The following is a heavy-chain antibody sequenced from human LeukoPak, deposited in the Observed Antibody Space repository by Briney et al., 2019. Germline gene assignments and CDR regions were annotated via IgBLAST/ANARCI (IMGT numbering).Heavy chain of an antibody. D-gene: IGHD1-20*01. CDR2: IDPDSGAS. V-gene: IGHV1-2*02. Sequence: ASVKVSCKASGDPFTGYYIHWVRQAPGQGLEWMGWIDPDSGASNYPQRFQGRVTMTRDTSISTAYMEVSRLTSDDTAVYYCAAPGDTWSSFCYWGQGTLVTVSS. CDR3: AAPGDTWSSFCY. J-gene: IGHJ4*02. CDR1: GDPFTGYY.